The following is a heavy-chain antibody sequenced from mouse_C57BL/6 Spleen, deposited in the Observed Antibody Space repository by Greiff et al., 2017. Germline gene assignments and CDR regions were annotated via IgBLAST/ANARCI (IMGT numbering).Heavy chain of an antibody. V-gene: IGHV1-80*01. CDR1: GYAFSSYW. Sequence: QVQLQQSGAELVKPGASVKISCKASGYAFSSYWMNWVKQRPGKGLEWLGQIYPGDGDTNYNGKFKGQATLTADKSSHTAYMQLSSLTSEDSAVXFCAYYYSSSYWYFDVWGTGTTVTVSS. D-gene: IGHD1-1*01. CDR2: IYPGDGDT. J-gene: IGHJ1*03. CDR3: AYYYSSSYWYFDV.